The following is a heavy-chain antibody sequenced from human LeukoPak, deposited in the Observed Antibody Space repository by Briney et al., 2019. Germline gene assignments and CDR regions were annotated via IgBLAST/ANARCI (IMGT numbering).Heavy chain of an antibody. CDR3: ARGGLDNWNDDAFDI. D-gene: IGHD1-1*01. V-gene: IGHV4-59*01. Sequence: KPSETLSLTCSVSGGSFTGFYWTWLRQSPGKGLEWIGYIYYTGTSNYNPSLKSRVATSIDTSKNQFSLKLNSVTAADTAVYYCARGGLDNWNDDAFDIWGQGTMVTVSS. CDR2: IYYTGTS. CDR1: GGSFTGFY. J-gene: IGHJ3*02.